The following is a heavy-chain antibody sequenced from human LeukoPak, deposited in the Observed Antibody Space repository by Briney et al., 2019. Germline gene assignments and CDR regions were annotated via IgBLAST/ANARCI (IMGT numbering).Heavy chain of an antibody. V-gene: IGHV3-48*04. CDR1: GFTFSHYT. J-gene: IGHJ6*04. CDR2: ISSSGSTI. Sequence: PGGSLRLSCAASGFTFSHYTMKWVRQAPGKGLEWVSYISSSGSTIYYADSVKGRFTISRDNAKNSLYLQMNSLRAEDTAVYYCAELGITMIGGVWGKGTTVTISS. D-gene: IGHD3-10*02. CDR3: AELGITMIGGV.